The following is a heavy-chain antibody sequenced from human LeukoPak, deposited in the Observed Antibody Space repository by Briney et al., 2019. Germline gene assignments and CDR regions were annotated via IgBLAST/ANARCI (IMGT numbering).Heavy chain of an antibody. CDR1: GFTFSSYA. V-gene: IGHV3-30*04. Sequence: GGSLRLSCAASGFTFSSYAMHWVRQAPGKGLEWVAVISYDGSNRYYADSVKGRFTISRDNSKKTLYLQMTGLRAEDTAVYYCAKDRFIAVALFDYWGQGTLLTVSS. J-gene: IGHJ4*02. D-gene: IGHD6-19*01. CDR2: ISYDGSNR. CDR3: AKDRFIAVALFDY.